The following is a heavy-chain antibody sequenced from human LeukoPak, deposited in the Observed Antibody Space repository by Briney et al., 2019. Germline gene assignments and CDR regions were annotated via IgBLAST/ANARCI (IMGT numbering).Heavy chain of an antibody. CDR1: GFTFSSYA. Sequence: GGSLRLSCAASGFTFSSYAMSWVRQAPGKGLEWASAISGGGGSTYYADSVKGRFTISRDNSKNTLYLQMNSLRAEDTAVYYCAKFLPTHIVVANYYFDYWGQGTLVTVSS. CDR2: ISGGGGST. CDR3: AKFLPTHIVVANYYFDY. J-gene: IGHJ4*02. D-gene: IGHD2-21*01. V-gene: IGHV3-23*01.